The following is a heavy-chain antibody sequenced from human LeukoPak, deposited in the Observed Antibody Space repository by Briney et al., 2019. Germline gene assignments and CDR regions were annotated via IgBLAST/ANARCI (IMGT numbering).Heavy chain of an antibody. D-gene: IGHD3-22*01. J-gene: IGHJ4*02. V-gene: IGHV4-59*01. CDR3: ARDGSRRDSSGFEIDY. Sequence: TPSETLSLTCTVSGGSISSYYWSWIRQPPGKGLEWIGYIYYSGSTNYNPSLKSRVTISVDTSKNQFSLKLSSVTAADTAVYYCARDGSRRDSSGFEIDYWGQGTLVTVSS. CDR1: GGSISSYY. CDR2: IYYSGST.